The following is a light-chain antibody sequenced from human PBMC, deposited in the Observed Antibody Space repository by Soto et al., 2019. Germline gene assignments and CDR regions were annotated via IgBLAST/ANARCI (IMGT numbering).Light chain of an antibody. J-gene: IGKJ5*01. V-gene: IGKV3-20*01. CDR3: QQSYSDPPIT. Sequence: EIVLTQSPGTLSLSPGERATLSCRASQSVSSSYLAWYQQKPGQAPRLLIYGASSRATGIPDRFSGSGSGTDFTLTINSLQPEDFATYYCQQSYSDPPITFGQGTRLEI. CDR1: QSVSSSY. CDR2: GAS.